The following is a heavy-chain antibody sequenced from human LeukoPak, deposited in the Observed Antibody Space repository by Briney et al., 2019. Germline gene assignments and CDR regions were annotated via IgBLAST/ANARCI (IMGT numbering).Heavy chain of an antibody. CDR2: ISGSGATT. CDR1: GFTFTSYA. CDR3: AKGTYTSGWYYDFDH. V-gene: IGHV3-23*01. J-gene: IGHJ4*02. Sequence: GGSLRLSCAASGFTFTSYAMSWVRQAPGKGLEWVSAISGSGATTYFADSVKGRFTLSRDNSHNTLPLQMNSLTAEDTAVYYCAKGTYTSGWYYDFDHWGQGTLVTVSS. D-gene: IGHD6-19*01.